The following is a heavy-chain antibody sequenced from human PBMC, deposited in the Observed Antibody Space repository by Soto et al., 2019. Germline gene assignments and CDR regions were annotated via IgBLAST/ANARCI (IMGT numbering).Heavy chain of an antibody. J-gene: IGHJ3*02. CDR1: GFTFSSYA. CDR2: ISYDGSNK. D-gene: IGHD3-10*01. Sequence: GGSLRLSCAASGFTFSSYAMHWVRQAPGKGLEWVAVISYDGSNKYYADSVKGRFTISRDNSKNTLYLQMNSLRAEDTAVYYCAREYYDAFDIWGQGTMVTVSS. CDR3: AREYYDAFDI. V-gene: IGHV3-30-3*01.